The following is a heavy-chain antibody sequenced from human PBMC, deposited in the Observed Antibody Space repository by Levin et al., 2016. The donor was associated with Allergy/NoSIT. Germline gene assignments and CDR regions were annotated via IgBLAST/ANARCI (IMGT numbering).Heavy chain of an antibody. CDR2: YYTGDNT. V-gene: IGHV3-53*01. Sequence: WIRQPPGKGLEWVSVYYTGDNTYHADSVKGRFTVSRDNSKNSLYLQMNNLRAEDTAVYYCTRDANFGVGYAFDIWGQGTMVTVSS. D-gene: IGHD3-3*01. J-gene: IGHJ3*02. CDR3: TRDANFGVGYAFDI.